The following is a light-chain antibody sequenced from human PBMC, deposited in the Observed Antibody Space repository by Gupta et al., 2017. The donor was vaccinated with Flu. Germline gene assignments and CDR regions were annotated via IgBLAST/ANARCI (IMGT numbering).Light chain of an antibody. J-gene: IGKJ2*03. CDR3: QQYNNWPPYS. CDR1: QSVSSN. CDR2: GAS. Sequence: VMTQSPATLSVSPGERATLSCRASQSVSSNLAWYQQKPGQAPRLLIYGASTRATGIPARFSGSGSGTEFTLTISSLQSEDFAVYYCQQYNNWPPYSFGQGTKLEIK. V-gene: IGKV3-15*01.